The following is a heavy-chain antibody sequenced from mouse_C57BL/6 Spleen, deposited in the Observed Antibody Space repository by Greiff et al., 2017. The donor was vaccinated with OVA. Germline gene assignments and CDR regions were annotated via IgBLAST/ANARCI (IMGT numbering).Heavy chain of an antibody. Sequence: EVHLVESGGDLVKPGGSLKLSCAASGFTFSSYGMSWVRQTPDKRLEWVATISSGGSYTYYPDSVKGRFTISRDNAKNTLYLQMSSLKSEDTAMYYCARDGYFAYWGQGTTLTVSS. CDR2: ISSGGSYT. CDR1: GFTFSSYG. J-gene: IGHJ2*01. V-gene: IGHV5-6*01. CDR3: ARDGYFAY.